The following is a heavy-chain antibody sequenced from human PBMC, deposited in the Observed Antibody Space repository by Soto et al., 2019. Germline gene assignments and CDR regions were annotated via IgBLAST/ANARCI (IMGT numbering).Heavy chain of an antibody. CDR1: GGSISSGGYY. D-gene: IGHD3-3*01. CDR2: IYYSGST. V-gene: IGHV4-31*03. CDR3: ASARYAFWSGASSVANDAFDI. J-gene: IGHJ3*02. Sequence: QVQLQESGPGLVKPSQTLSLTCTVSGGSISSGGYYWSWIRQHPGKGLEWIGYIYYSGSTHYNPSLKCRVTISVATSKNQFSLKLRTVTAASTAVYYCASARYAFWSGASSVANDAFDIWGQGPMVTFSS.